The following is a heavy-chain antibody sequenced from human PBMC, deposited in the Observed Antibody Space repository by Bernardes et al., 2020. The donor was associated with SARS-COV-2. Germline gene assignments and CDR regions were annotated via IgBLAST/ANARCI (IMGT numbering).Heavy chain of an antibody. Sequence: SETLSLTCSVSDGSLHSDFWSWLRQPPGKGLEWIGYVYSGGATNYNPSLKGRLTISVDSSNNQFSLRLSSVTAADTAVYYCARRTAYDSSGFEGHFDTWGQGILVTVSS. CDR1: DGSLHSDF. V-gene: IGHV4-59*01. CDR3: ARRTAYDSSGFEGHFDT. CDR2: VYSGGAT. J-gene: IGHJ4*02. D-gene: IGHD3-22*01.